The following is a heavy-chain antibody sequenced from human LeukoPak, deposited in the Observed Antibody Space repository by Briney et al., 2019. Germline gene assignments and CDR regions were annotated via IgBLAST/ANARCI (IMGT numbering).Heavy chain of an antibody. D-gene: IGHD4-17*01. CDR2: IIPILGIA. CDR3: ARELRNWFDP. J-gene: IGHJ5*02. CDR1: GYTFTGYY. Sequence: ASVKVSCKASGYTFTGYYMHWVRQAPGQGLEWMGRIIPILGIANYAQKFQGRVTITADKSTSTAYMELSSLRSEDTAVYYCARELRNWFDPWGQGTLVTVSS. V-gene: IGHV1-69*04.